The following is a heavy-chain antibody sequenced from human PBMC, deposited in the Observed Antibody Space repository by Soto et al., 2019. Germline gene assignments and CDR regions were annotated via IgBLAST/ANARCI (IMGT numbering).Heavy chain of an antibody. CDR3: ARSMYYSDGSNYSPFDY. V-gene: IGHV4-4*02. CDR1: GQNIKTNYW. J-gene: IGHJ4*02. CDR2: IYHTGST. Sequence: SETLSLTCLVSGQNIKTNYWWAWFRQPPGKGLEWIGDIYHTGSTNYTPSLKSRVTISLDASKNQFSLRLSSVTAADTAVYYCARSMYYSDGSNYSPFDYWGQGTLVTVSS. D-gene: IGHD3-22*01.